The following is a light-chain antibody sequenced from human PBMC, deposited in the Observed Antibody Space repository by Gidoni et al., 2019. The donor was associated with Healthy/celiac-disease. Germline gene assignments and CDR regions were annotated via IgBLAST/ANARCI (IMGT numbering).Light chain of an antibody. CDR1: SANIGAGSD. CDR3: QSYDSSLSGYVV. V-gene: IGLV1-40*01. J-gene: IGLJ2*01. Sequence: QSVLTQPPSVSGAPGQRVTISCTGSSANIGAGSDVHWYTQLPGTAPKLLIYGNSNRPSGVPDRFSGSKSGTSASLAITGLQAEDEADYYCQSYDSSLSGYVVFGGGTKLTVL. CDR2: GNS.